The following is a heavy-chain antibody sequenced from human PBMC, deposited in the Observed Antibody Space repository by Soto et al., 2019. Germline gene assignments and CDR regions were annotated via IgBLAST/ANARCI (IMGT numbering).Heavy chain of an antibody. CDR2: ISGSGKSI. CDR3: VRGGHRINYMMDL. CDR1: GFSFSDYS. J-gene: IGHJ5*02. Sequence: PGGSLRLSCAASGFSFSDYSMNWVRQAPGRGLEWVSFISGSGKSIYYGDSVKGRFYTSRDNARNSLFLHMSRLTAEDTAVYYCVRGGHRINYMMDLWGQGALVTVSS. D-gene: IGHD2-15*01. V-gene: IGHV3-21*01.